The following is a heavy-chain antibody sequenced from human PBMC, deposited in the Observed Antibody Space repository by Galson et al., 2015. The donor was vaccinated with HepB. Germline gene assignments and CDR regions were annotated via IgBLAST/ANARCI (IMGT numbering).Heavy chain of an antibody. CDR1: GFIFTDHA. J-gene: IGHJ4*02. Sequence: SLRLSCAASGFIFTDHAMHWVRQAPGKGLEWVAVISPHGTLKYYGDSVNGRFTISRDDSKNTVYLQMNSLRNDDTAIYYCAKDDNLLTGMADSWGQGQMVIVSS. CDR2: ISPHGTLK. D-gene: IGHD3-9*01. CDR3: AKDDNLLTGMADS. V-gene: IGHV3-30*04.